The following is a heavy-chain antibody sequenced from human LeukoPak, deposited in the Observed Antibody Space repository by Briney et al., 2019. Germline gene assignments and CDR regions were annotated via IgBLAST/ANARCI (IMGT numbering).Heavy chain of an antibody. D-gene: IGHD3-22*01. CDR1: GFTFSSYS. J-gene: IGHJ4*02. V-gene: IGHV3-23*01. CDR3: AKDSQDYYDSSGPGVDY. CDR2: ISGSGDST. Sequence: GGSLRLSCAASGFTFSSYSMSWVRQTPGKGLEWVSTISGSGDSTYYADSVKGRFTISRDNSRNTLYLQLNSLRAEDTAVYYCAKDSQDYYDSSGPGVDYWGQGTLVTVSS.